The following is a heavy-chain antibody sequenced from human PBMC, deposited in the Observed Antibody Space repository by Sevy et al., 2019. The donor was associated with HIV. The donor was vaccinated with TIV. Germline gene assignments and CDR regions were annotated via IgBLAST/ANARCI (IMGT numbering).Heavy chain of an antibody. CDR2: ISSSSSYI. CDR1: GFTFSSYS. J-gene: IGHJ6*02. D-gene: IGHD3-10*01. CDR3: ARGMVRGVIDYYYGMDV. Sequence: GGSLRLSCAASGFTFSSYSMNWVRQAPGKGLEWVSSISSSSSYIYYADSVKGRFTISRDNAKNSLYLQMNSLRAEDTAVYYCARGMVRGVIDYYYGMDVWGRGTTVTVSS. V-gene: IGHV3-21*01.